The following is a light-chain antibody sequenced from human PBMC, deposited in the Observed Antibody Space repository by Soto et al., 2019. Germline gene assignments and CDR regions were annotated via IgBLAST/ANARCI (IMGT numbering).Light chain of an antibody. CDR1: SSDVGGYNY. J-gene: IGLJ2*01. CDR2: EVN. Sequence: QSALTQPASVSGSPGQSITISCTGTSSDVGGYNYVSWYQQHPGKAPKLMIYEVNNRPSGVSNRFSGSESGYTASLTISGLHAEDEADYYRSAYTGSSAYVVFGGGTKLTVL. CDR3: SAYTGSSAYVV. V-gene: IGLV2-14*01.